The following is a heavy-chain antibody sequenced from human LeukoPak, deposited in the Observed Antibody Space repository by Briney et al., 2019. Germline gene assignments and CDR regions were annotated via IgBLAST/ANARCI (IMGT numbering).Heavy chain of an antibody. CDR2: INSDGSYT. D-gene: IGHD2-15*01. J-gene: IGHJ4*02. V-gene: IGHV3-74*01. CDR3: ARDFAAAVG. CDR1: GFTFSSYW. Sequence: GGSLRLSCAASGFTFSSYWMHWVRQAPGKGLVWVSRINSDGSYTGCADSVKGRFTISRDNAKNSVFLQMNSLGVEDTAIYYCARDFAAAVGWGQGTLVTVSS.